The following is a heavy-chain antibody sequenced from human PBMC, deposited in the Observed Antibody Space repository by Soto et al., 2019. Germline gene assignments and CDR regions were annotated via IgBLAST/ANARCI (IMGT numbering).Heavy chain of an antibody. Sequence: QVQLVQSGAEVKKPGASVKVSCKASGYTFTGYYMHWVRQAPGQGLEWMGWINPNSGGTNYAQKFEGWVTMTRHTSISTAYMELSRLKSDDTAVYYCARTPCSGGSCYPGTFDYWGHGTLVTVSS. J-gene: IGHJ4*01. V-gene: IGHV1-2*04. CDR3: ARTPCSGGSCYPGTFDY. D-gene: IGHD2-15*01. CDR1: GYTFTGYY. CDR2: INPNSGGT.